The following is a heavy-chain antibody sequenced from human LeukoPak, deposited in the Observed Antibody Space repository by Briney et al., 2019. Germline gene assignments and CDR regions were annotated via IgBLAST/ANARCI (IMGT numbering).Heavy chain of an antibody. CDR2: ISSSSSYI. J-gene: IGHJ4*02. CDR3: ARWVTYYYDTSGYYYDY. Sequence: GGSLRLSCAASGFTFSSYSMNWVRQAPGKGLEWVSSISSSSSYIYYADSVKGRFTISRDNAKNSLYLQMNSLRDEDTAVYYCARWVTYYYDTSGYYYDYWGQGTLVSVSS. CDR1: GFTFSSYS. V-gene: IGHV3-21*01. D-gene: IGHD3-22*01.